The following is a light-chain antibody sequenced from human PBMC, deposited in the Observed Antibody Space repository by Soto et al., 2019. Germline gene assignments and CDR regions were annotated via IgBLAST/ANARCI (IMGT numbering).Light chain of an antibody. CDR3: MQGLQTPWT. J-gene: IGKJ1*01. CDR1: QSLLHSNGYNY. V-gene: IGKV2-28*01. CDR2: LGS. Sequence: IVMTQSPLSLTVTPGEPASISCRSSQSLLHSNGYNYLDWYLQKPGQSPQLLIYLGSNRASGVPDRFSGSGSGTDFTLRISRVEADDVGLYYCMQGLQTPWTFGQGTKVEMK.